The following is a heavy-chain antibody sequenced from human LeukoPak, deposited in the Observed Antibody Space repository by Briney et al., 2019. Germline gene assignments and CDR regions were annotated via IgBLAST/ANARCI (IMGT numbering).Heavy chain of an antibody. Sequence: ASVKVSCTASGYTFTSYGISWVRQAPGQGLEWMGWISAYNGNTNYAQKLQGRVTMTTDTSTSTAYMELRSLRSDDTAVYYCARERSITIFGVVTYYYYGMDVWGQGTTVTVSS. CDR1: GYTFTSYG. D-gene: IGHD3-3*01. J-gene: IGHJ6*02. CDR2: ISAYNGNT. CDR3: ARERSITIFGVVTYYYYGMDV. V-gene: IGHV1-18*01.